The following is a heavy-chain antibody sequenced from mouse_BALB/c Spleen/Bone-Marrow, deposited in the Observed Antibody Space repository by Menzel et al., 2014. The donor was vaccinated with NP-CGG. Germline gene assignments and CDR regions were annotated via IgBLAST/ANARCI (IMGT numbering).Heavy chain of an antibody. Sequence: VQLKESGGGLVQPGGSLKLSCAASGFDFSTFWMSWVRQAPGEGLEWIGEINPDRSTINYRPSLKDKFIISRDNAKNTLYLLMSKVRSEDTALYYCARLHYYGYGAYWGQGTLVTVSA. CDR2: INPDRSTI. V-gene: IGHV4-1*02. D-gene: IGHD1-2*01. CDR3: ARLHYYGYGAY. CDR1: GFDFSTFW. J-gene: IGHJ3*01.